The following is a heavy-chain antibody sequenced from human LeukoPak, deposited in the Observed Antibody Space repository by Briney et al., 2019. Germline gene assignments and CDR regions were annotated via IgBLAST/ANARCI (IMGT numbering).Heavy chain of an antibody. V-gene: IGHV4-59*08. CDR3: ARQEGHDYGDYYVDY. D-gene: IGHD4-17*01. CDR2: IYYGGST. J-gene: IGHJ4*02. Sequence: SETLSLTCTVSGGSIGSYYWSWIRQPPGKGLEWIGYIYYGGSTKYNPSLKSRGTISVDTSKNQFSLTLSSVTAADTAVYYCARQEGHDYGDYYVDYWGQGTLVTVSS. CDR1: GGSIGSYY.